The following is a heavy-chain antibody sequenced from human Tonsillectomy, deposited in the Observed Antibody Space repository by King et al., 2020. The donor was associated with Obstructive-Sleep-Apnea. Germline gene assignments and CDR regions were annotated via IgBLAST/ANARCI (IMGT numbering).Heavy chain of an antibody. CDR3: AKARDTVIGTDDF. D-gene: IGHD5-18*01. J-gene: IGHJ4*02. Sequence: VQLVESGGGLVQPGGSLRLSCAASGFTFSSYAMSWVRQAPGKGLEWVSTIIFSGGSTYYAASVKGRLTISRDNSKNTLYLQMNSLTAEDTAVYYCAKARDTVIGTDDFWGQGTLVTVSS. CDR1: GFTFSSYA. CDR2: IIFSGGST. V-gene: IGHV3-23*04.